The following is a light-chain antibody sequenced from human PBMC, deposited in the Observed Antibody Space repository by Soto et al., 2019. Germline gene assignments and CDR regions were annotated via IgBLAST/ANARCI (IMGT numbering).Light chain of an antibody. CDR1: QSVTSSY. Sequence: EDVLTQSPGTLSLSPGERATLSCRASQSVTSSYLAWYQQKPGQAPSLLIYGTSSRATGIPDRFSGSGSGTDFTLTISRLEPEDFAVYYWQQYDSSHLTFGGGTKVEIK. CDR3: QQYDSSHLT. J-gene: IGKJ4*01. CDR2: GTS. V-gene: IGKV3-20*01.